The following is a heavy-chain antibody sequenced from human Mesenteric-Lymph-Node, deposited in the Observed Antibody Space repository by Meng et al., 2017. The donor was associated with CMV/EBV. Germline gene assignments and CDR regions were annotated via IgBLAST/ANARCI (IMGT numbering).Heavy chain of an antibody. Sequence: GGSLRLSCAASGFTFSSYAMSWVRQAPGKGLECVSAISVSGATTSYADSVKGRFTISRDNSKNTLYLQMNSLRADDTAVYYCAKLRSMATYYFDYWGQGTLVTVSS. V-gene: IGHV3-23*01. J-gene: IGHJ4*02. CDR3: AKLRSMATYYFDY. D-gene: IGHD5-24*01. CDR1: GFTFSSYA. CDR2: ISVSGATT.